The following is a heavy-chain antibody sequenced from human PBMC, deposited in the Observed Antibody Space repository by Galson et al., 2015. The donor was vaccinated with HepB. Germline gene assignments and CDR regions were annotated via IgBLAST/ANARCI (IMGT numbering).Heavy chain of an antibody. CDR1: GYPFSDYA. Sequence: SLRLSCAASGYPFSDYAMSWVRQGPGKGLEWVSAISGSGATTYYADSVKGRFTISRDKSNSTLYLQLNSLRVDDPAVYYCARSSIRSVGGSGKEVSGQGTTVSVSS. CDR2: ISGSGATT. D-gene: IGHD3-3*02. J-gene: IGHJ6*02. CDR3: ARSSIRSVGGSGKEV. V-gene: IGHV3-23*01.